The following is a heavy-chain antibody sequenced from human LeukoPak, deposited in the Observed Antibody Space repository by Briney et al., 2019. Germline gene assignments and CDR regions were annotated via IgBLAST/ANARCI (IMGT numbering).Heavy chain of an antibody. CDR2: IYYSGST. J-gene: IGHJ4*02. CDR1: GGSISSSSYY. V-gene: IGHV4-39*01. D-gene: IGHD2-15*01. Sequence: PSETLSLTCTVSGGSISSSSYYWGWIRQPPGKGLEWIGSIYYSGSTYYNPSLKSRVTISVDTSKNQFSLKLSSVTAADTAVYYCARHLIPAVVVAATHGYYFDYWGQGTLVTVSS. CDR3: ARHLIPAVVVAATHGYYFDY.